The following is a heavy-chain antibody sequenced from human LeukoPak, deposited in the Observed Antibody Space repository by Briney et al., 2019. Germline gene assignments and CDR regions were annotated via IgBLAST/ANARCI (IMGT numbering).Heavy chain of an antibody. J-gene: IGHJ6*02. CDR1: GGSVSSGSYY. CDR2: IYYSGST. CDR3: ARVRGGYVPYYYYYGMDV. D-gene: IGHD5-12*01. Sequence: LETLSLTCTVSGGSVSSGSYYWSWIRQPSGKGLEWIGYIYYSGSTNYNPSLKSRVTISVDTSKNQFSLKLSSVTAADTAVYYCARVRGGYVPYYYYYGMDVWGQGTTVTVSS. V-gene: IGHV4-61*01.